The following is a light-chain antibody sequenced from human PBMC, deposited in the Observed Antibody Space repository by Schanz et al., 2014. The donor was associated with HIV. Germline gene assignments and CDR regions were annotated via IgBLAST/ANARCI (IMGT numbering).Light chain of an antibody. V-gene: IGLV1-40*01. Sequence: QSVLTQPPSVSGAPGQRVTISCTGSSSNIGAGYEVHWYKQLPETAPKLLIFGDKNRPSGVPDRFSGSKSGNTASLTISGLQAEDEADYYCISYTSDTVLFGGGTKLTVL. J-gene: IGLJ2*01. CDR1: SSNIGAGYE. CDR3: ISYTSDTVL. CDR2: GDK.